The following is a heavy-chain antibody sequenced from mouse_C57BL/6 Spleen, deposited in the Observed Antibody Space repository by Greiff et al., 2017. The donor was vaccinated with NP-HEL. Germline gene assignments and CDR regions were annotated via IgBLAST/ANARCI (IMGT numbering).Heavy chain of an antibody. CDR2: IWSGGST. Sequence: QVQLKESGPGLVQPSQSLSITCTVSGFSLTSYGVHWVRQSPGKGLAWLGVIWSGGSTDYNAAFIFRLSISKDNSKSQVFFKMNSLQADDTAIYYCARSLRFYAMDYWGQGTSVTVSS. V-gene: IGHV2-2*01. CDR1: GFSLTSYG. D-gene: IGHD1-1*01. J-gene: IGHJ4*01. CDR3: ARSLRFYAMDY.